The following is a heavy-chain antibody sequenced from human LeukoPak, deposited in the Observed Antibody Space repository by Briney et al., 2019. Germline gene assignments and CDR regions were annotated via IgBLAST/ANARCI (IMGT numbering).Heavy chain of an antibody. Sequence: KSSETLSLTCAVYGGSFSGYYWSWIRQPPGKGLEWIGEINHSGSTNYNPSLKSRVTISVDTSKNQFSLKLSSVTAADTAVYYCARGPRLSYCSSNSCYGVARSLDYWGQGTLVTVSS. V-gene: IGHV4-34*01. J-gene: IGHJ4*02. CDR1: GGSFSGYY. CDR3: ARGPRLSYCSSNSCYGVARSLDY. CDR2: INHSGST. D-gene: IGHD2-2*01.